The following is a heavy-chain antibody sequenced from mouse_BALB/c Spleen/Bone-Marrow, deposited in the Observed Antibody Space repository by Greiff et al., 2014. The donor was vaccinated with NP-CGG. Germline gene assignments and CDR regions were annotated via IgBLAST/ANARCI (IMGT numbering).Heavy chain of an antibody. J-gene: IGHJ1*01. CDR1: GYTSTSFW. D-gene: IGHD1-1*01. V-gene: IGHV1-5*01. Sequence: EVQGVESGTVLARPGASVKMSCKASGYTSTSFWMHWVKQRPGQGLEWIGAVYPGNNDTNYNQNFKGKAKLTAVTSTSTAYMEFSSLTNEDSAVYYCTRYFYGGRDWYFDVWGAGTTVTVSS. CDR2: VYPGNNDT. CDR3: TRYFYGGRDWYFDV.